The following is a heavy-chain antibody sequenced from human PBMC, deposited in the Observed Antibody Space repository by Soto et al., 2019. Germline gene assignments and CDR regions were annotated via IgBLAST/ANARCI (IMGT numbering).Heavy chain of an antibody. CDR3: VRVVAVPGYPDN. D-gene: IGHD5-12*01. J-gene: IGHJ4*02. Sequence: QVQLVQSGAEVRQPASSVKVSCKTSGVTFSSYAITWVRQAPGQGLELMGGIVPTVDTSTYAQKFQGRVTITADKVTNTVYMELSSLRSDDTAVYYCVRVVAVPGYPDNWGQGTLVTVCS. V-gene: IGHV1-69*14. CDR1: GVTFSSYA. CDR2: IVPTVDTS.